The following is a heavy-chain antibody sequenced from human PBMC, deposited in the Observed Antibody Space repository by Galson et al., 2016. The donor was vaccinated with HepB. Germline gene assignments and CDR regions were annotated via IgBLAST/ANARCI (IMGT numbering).Heavy chain of an antibody. CDR3: ARGDGGTFFWVDY. CDR1: GDSVSNNSAA. Sequence: CAISGDSVSNNSAAWNWIRQSPSRGLEWLGRTYYRSKWYNDYAVSVKSRITIKPDTSKNQFSLKLTSVTAADTAVYYCARGDGGTFFWVDYWGQGTLVTVSA. J-gene: IGHJ4*02. CDR2: TYYRSKWYN. V-gene: IGHV6-1*01. D-gene: IGHD1-26*01.